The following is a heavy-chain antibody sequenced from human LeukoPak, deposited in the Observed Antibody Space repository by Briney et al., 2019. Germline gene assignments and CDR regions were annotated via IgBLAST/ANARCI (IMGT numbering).Heavy chain of an antibody. CDR1: GGSFSGYY. V-gene: IGHV4-34*01. D-gene: IGHD2-15*01. Sequence: SETLSLTCAVYGGSFSGYYCSWIRQPPGKGLEWIGEINHSGSTNYNPTLKSRVTISVDTCKNQFSLKLSSVTAADTAVYYCARGRRGHIVVVVAARYYFDYWGQGTLVTVSS. CDR2: INHSGST. J-gene: IGHJ4*02. CDR3: ARGRRGHIVVVVAARYYFDY.